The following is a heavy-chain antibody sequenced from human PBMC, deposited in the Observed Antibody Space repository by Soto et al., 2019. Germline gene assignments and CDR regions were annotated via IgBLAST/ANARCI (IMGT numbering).Heavy chain of an antibody. D-gene: IGHD3-16*01. CDR2: ILTGGGT. V-gene: IGHV3-53*01. Sequence: PGGSLRLSCATSGFTVSSSYMSWVRQAPGMGLEWVSAILTGGGTHYADSVKGRFTVSRDNSQNTVYLQMNNLRGEDTATYYCARGYWRLGESYYFDSWGQGTLVTVSS. J-gene: IGHJ4*02. CDR3: ARGYWRLGESYYFDS. CDR1: GFTVSSSY.